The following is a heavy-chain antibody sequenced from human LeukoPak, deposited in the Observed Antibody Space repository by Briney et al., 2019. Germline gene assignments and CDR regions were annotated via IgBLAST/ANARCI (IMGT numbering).Heavy chain of an antibody. Sequence: SETQSLTCAVYGGSFSGYYWSWIRQPPGKGLEWIGEINHSGSTNYNPSLKSRVTISVDTSKNQFSLKLSSVTAADTAVYYCAAGGGSSGWSSDYWGQGTLVTVSS. CDR2: INHSGST. CDR3: AAGGGSSGWSSDY. V-gene: IGHV4-34*01. D-gene: IGHD6-19*01. CDR1: GGSFSGYY. J-gene: IGHJ4*02.